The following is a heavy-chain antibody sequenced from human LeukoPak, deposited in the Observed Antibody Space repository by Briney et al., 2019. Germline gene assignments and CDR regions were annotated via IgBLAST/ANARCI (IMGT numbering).Heavy chain of an antibody. J-gene: IGHJ2*01. CDR3: GRGHGDYGQRDL. CDR1: GFTFSDFY. V-gene: IGHV3-11*01. Sequence: GGSLRLSCAASGFTFSDFYMSWIRQAPGKGLEWVSYISSSGNTKYYADSVKGRFTMSRDNAKNSLYLQMDSLRVEDTAVYYCGRGHGDYGQRDLWGRGTLVTVSS. CDR2: ISSSGNTK. D-gene: IGHD4-17*01.